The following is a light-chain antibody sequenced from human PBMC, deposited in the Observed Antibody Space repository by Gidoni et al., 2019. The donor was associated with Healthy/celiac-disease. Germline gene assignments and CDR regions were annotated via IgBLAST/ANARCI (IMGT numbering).Light chain of an antibody. Sequence: DIQMTQSPSSLSASVGDRVTITCQASQDISNYVNGYQQKPGKAPKRLIYDSSNLETGVPSRFSGSVSGTDFTFTISSLQPEDIATYYCQQYDNLPTFGQXTRLEIK. CDR3: QQYDNLPT. J-gene: IGKJ5*01. CDR2: DSS. CDR1: QDISNY. V-gene: IGKV1-33*01.